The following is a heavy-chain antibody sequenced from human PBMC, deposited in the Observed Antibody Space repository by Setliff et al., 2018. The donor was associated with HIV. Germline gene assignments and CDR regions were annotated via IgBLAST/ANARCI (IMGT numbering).Heavy chain of an antibody. D-gene: IGHD2-8*01. J-gene: IGHJ3*02. Sequence: ASVKVSCKASGETFSSYAINWVRQAPGQGLEWMGVIIPIFATPNYAQTFQGRLTITADQSTTTAYMKLSGLTSKDTAVYFCAHMATQWDGFDIWGQGTMVTVSS. V-gene: IGHV1-69*13. CDR2: IIPIFATP. CDR3: AHMATQWDGFDI. CDR1: GETFSSYA.